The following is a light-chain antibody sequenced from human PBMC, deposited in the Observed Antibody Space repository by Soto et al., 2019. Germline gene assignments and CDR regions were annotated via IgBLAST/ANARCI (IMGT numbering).Light chain of an antibody. CDR1: QSVFGY. CDR2: DEY. CDR3: QQRSDSPTLT. V-gene: IGKV3-11*01. Sequence: EVVLTQSPATLSLSPGDRATLSCRASQSVFGYLAWYQHKPGQAPRLLIYDEYKRATGVPARFSGSGSETDFTLIISSLEPEDFAVYYCQQRSDSPTLTFGGGTKVEIK. J-gene: IGKJ4*01.